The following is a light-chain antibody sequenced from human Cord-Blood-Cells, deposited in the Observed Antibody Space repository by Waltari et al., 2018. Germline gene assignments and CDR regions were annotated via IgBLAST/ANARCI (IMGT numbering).Light chain of an antibody. V-gene: IGLV6-57*01. Sequence: FMLTQPHSVSESPGKTVTISCTRSSGSIASNSVQRYQQRPGSSPTTVIYEDNQRPSGVPDRFSGSIDSSSNSASLTISGLKPEDEADYYCQSYDSSNVVFGGGTKLTVL. CDR2: EDN. J-gene: IGLJ2*01. CDR3: QSYDSSNVV. CDR1: SGSIASNS.